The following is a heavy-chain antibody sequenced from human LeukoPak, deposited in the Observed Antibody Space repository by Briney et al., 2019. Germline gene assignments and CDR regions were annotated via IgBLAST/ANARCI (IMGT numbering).Heavy chain of an antibody. CDR2: IYYSVST. CDR3: ARAYGTTVAYYFDY. D-gene: IGHD4-23*01. Sequence: PSETLSLTCTVSVDSISTYYWSWIRQPPGKGLEWIGYIYYSVSTNYNPSLKSRVTISVDTSKNQFSLKLSSVTAADTAVYYCARAYGTTVAYYFDYWGQGTLVTVSS. V-gene: IGHV4-59*08. J-gene: IGHJ4*02. CDR1: VDSISTYY.